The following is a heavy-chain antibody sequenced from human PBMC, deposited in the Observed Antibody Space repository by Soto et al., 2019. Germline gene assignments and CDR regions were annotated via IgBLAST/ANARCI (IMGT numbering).Heavy chain of an antibody. CDR1: GFPFSLYL. J-gene: IGHJ4*02. Sequence: EVQLVESGGDLVQPGGSLRLSCAASGFPFSLYLMSWVRQAPGKGLEWVANIGPDGSAKYYMGFVKGRFTISRDNAKSSLYLQMDSLIVEETAIYYCSRDICGRATGCVNWGQGTQVIVSS. CDR2: IGPDGSAK. D-gene: IGHD2-15*01. CDR3: SRDICGRATGCVN. V-gene: IGHV3-7*01.